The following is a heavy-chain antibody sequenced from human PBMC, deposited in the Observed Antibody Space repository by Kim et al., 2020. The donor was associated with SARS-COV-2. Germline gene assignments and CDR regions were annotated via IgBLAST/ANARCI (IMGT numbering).Heavy chain of an antibody. Sequence: ASVKVSCKASGYTFTSYGISWVRQAPGQGLEWMGWISAYNGNTNYAQKLQGRVTMTTDTSTSTAYMELRSLRSDDTAVYYCARGVPPYYRDYRLGWFDPWGQGTLVTVSS. CDR1: GYTFTSYG. V-gene: IGHV1-18*01. CDR3: ARGVPPYYRDYRLGWFDP. D-gene: IGHD4-17*01. J-gene: IGHJ5*02. CDR2: ISAYNGNT.